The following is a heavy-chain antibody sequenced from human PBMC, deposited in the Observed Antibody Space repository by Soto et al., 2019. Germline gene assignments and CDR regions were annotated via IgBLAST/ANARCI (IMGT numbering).Heavy chain of an antibody. D-gene: IGHD2-2*01. CDR1: GFTFGDYA. CDR2: IRSKAYGGTT. V-gene: IGHV3-49*03. J-gene: IGHJ5*02. CDR3: TRASEGNCSSTSCLVWFDP. Sequence: GGSLRLSCTASGFTFGDYAMSWFRQAPGKGLEWVGFIRSKAYGGTTEYAASVKGRFTISRDDSKSMAYLQMNSLKTEDTAVYYCTRASEGNCSSTSCLVWFDPWGQGTLVTVSS.